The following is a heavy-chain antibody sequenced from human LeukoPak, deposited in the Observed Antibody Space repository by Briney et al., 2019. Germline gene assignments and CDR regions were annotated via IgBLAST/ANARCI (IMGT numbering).Heavy chain of an antibody. J-gene: IGHJ4*02. CDR3: ARDRDSSGYLFY. CDR2: IIPILGIA. Sequence: SVKVSCKASGGTFSSYAISWVRQAPGQGLEWMGRIIPILGIANYAQKFQGRVTITTDESTSTAYMELSSLRSEDTAVYYCARDRDSSGYLFYWGQGTLVTVSS. D-gene: IGHD3-22*01. CDR1: GGTFSSYA. V-gene: IGHV1-69*04.